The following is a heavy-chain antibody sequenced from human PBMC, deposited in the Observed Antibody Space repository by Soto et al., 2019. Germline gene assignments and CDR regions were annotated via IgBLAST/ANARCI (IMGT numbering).Heavy chain of an antibody. D-gene: IGHD6-6*01. J-gene: IGHJ4*02. Sequence: SETLSLTSTVSGVSISSYYWSWIRQPPGKGLEWIGYTYYSGSTNYNPSLKSRVTISVDTSKNQFSLKLSSVTAADTAVYYCARTSRFDCWGQGTLVTVSS. CDR2: TYYSGST. CDR1: GVSISSYY. V-gene: IGHV4-59*12. CDR3: ARTSRFDC.